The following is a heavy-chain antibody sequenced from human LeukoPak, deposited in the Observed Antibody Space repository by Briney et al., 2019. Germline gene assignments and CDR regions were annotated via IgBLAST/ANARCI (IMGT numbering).Heavy chain of an antibody. V-gene: IGHV1-2*02. CDR3: ARVYDFWSGYLRYFDY. J-gene: IGHJ4*02. Sequence: ASVKVSCKASGYTFTGYYMHWVRQAPGQGLEWMGWINPNSGGTNYAQKFQGRVTMTRDTSISTAYMELSRLRSDDTAVYYCARVYDFWSGYLRYFDYWGQGTLVTASS. CDR1: GYTFTGYY. D-gene: IGHD3-3*01. CDR2: INPNSGGT.